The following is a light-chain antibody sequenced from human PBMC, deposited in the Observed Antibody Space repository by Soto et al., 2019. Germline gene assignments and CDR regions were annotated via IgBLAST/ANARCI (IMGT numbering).Light chain of an antibody. Sequence: ESVLTQSRCTLSLSPGERSTLSCRASQSVSTNSLAWYQQKNGQAPRIXMYAASSRATGIPDRFSGSGSGTDFSLTISRLETEDFAVYYCQQYGSSVLTFGGGTKVDIK. CDR2: AAS. CDR3: QQYGSSVLT. V-gene: IGKV3-20*01. J-gene: IGKJ4*01. CDR1: QSVSTNS.